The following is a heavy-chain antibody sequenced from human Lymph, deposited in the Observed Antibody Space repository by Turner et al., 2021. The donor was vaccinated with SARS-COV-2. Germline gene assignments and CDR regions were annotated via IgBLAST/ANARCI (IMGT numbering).Heavy chain of an antibody. CDR2: IYHSGST. CDR3: ATKYCSSGSCSYFDY. D-gene: IGHD2-15*01. V-gene: IGHV4-4*02. Sequence: QVQLQESGPGLVNPSGTLSRTCAVSGASISSSNWWSWVRQPPGKGLEWIGEIYHSGSTNYNPSLKSRVTISVDKSKNQFSLKLSSVTAADTAVYYCATKYCSSGSCSYFDYWGQGTLVTVSS. CDR1: GASISSSNW. J-gene: IGHJ4*02.